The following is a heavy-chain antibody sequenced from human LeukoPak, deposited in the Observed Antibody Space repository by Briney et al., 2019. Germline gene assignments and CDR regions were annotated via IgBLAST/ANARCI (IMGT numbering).Heavy chain of an antibody. CDR3: ARVPDITARPCDT. CDR1: GGSFSNYY. J-gene: IGHJ5*02. D-gene: IGHD1-1*01. V-gene: IGHV4-34*01. CDR2: ISHSGDIT. Sequence: SETLSLTCAVYGGSFSNYYWTWIHQTPERGLEWIGEISHSGDITNYKPSLRSRVTISVDSSKKQFSLKVTSVTAADTGVYYCARVPDITARPCDTWGPGTLVTVSS.